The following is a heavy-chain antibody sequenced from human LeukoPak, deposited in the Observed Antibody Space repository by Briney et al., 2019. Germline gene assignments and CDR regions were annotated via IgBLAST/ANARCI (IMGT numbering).Heavy chain of an antibody. Sequence: ASVEVSCKASGGTFSSYAISWVRQAPGQGLEWMGGIIPIFGTANYAQKFQGRVTITADESTSTAYMELSSLRSEDTAVYYCARVSLWFGELYYFDYWGQGTLVTVSS. V-gene: IGHV1-69*13. CDR1: GGTFSSYA. CDR3: ARVSLWFGELYYFDY. D-gene: IGHD3-10*01. J-gene: IGHJ4*02. CDR2: IIPIFGTA.